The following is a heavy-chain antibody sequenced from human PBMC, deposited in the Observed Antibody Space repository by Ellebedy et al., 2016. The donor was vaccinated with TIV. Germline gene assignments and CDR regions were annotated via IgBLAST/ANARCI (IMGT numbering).Heavy chain of an antibody. J-gene: IGHJ4*02. CDR3: ARSGLPLTAMVTLDY. V-gene: IGHV1-3*01. CDR2: INPGSGNI. D-gene: IGHD5-18*01. Sequence: AASVKVSCKASGYTFTRDTIQWVRQAPGQRLEWMGWINPGSGNIQYSQKLQARVTITRDTSASTVYMELSSLRSEDTAVYYCARSGLPLTAMVTLDYWGQGTLVTVSS. CDR1: GYTFTRDT.